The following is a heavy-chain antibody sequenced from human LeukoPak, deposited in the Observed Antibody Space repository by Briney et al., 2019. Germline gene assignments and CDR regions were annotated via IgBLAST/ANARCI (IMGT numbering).Heavy chain of an antibody. D-gene: IGHD3-22*01. V-gene: IGHV1-18*01. CDR3: ARRDSSGYFNWFDP. CDR1: GYTFTSYG. Sequence: ASVKVSCKASGYTFTSYGISWVRQAPGQGLEWMGWISSYNGNTNYAQKLQGRVTMSTDTSTGTAYMELRSLRSDDTAVYYCARRDSSGYFNWFDPWGQGTLVTVSS. J-gene: IGHJ5*02. CDR2: ISSYNGNT.